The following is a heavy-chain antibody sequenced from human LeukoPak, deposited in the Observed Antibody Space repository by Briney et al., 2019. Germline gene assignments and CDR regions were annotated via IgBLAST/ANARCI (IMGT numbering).Heavy chain of an antibody. CDR1: GFTFSSYS. J-gene: IGHJ4*02. CDR2: ISSSSSYI. D-gene: IGHD3-22*01. Sequence: PGGSLRLSCAASGFTFSSYSMNWVRQAPGKGLEWVSSISSSSSYIYYADSVKGPFTISRDNAKNSLYLQMNSLRAEDTAVYYCARDRYYYDSSGYYTHYYFDYWGQGTLVTVSS. V-gene: IGHV3-21*01. CDR3: ARDRYYYDSSGYYTHYYFDY.